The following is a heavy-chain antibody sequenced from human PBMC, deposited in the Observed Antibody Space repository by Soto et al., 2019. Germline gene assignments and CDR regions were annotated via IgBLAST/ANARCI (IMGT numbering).Heavy chain of an antibody. V-gene: IGHV3-23*01. D-gene: IGHD1-1*01. J-gene: IGHJ6*02. CDR1: GFTFGNYF. Sequence: EVQLLESGGGLVQPGESLRLSCAASGFTFGNYFMNWVRQAPGKGLEWVSDISSNGGRTHYADSVRGRFTISRDNYRNTMNLQMSSLRAEDTALYYCAKDLHWYGLEVWGQGTTVTVSS. CDR2: ISSNGGRT. CDR3: AKDLHWYGLEV.